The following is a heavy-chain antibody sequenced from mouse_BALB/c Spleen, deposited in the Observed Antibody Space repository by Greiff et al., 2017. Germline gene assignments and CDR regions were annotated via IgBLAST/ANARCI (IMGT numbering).Heavy chain of an antibody. CDR2: ISDGGSYT. J-gene: IGHJ4*01. Sequence: EVQVVESGGGLVKPGGSLKLSCAASGFTFSDYYMYWVRQTPEKRLEWVATISDGGSYTYYPDSVKGRFTISRDNAKNNLYLQMSSLKSEDTAMYYCARDPITTVVANAMDYWGQGTSVTVSS. D-gene: IGHD1-1*01. V-gene: IGHV5-4*02. CDR1: GFTFSDYY. CDR3: ARDPITTVVANAMDY.